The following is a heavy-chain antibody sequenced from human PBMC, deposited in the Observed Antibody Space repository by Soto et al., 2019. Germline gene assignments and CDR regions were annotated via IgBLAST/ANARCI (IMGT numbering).Heavy chain of an antibody. Sequence: GSLRLSCAASGFTFGSYAMSWVRQAPGKGLEWVSSMNGGGGSTYYAESVQGRFTISRDNSKNTLYLQMNSLRVEDTAVYYCAKKSEIAVPRYYFDLWGQVTLVTVSS. CDR3: AKKSEIAVPRYYFDL. CDR2: MNGGGGST. D-gene: IGHD2-21*01. CDR1: GFTFGSYA. J-gene: IGHJ4*02. V-gene: IGHV3-23*01.